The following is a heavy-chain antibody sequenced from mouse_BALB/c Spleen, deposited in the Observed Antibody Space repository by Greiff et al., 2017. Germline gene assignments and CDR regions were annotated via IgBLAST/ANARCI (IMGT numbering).Heavy chain of an antibody. V-gene: IGHV1-7*01. D-gene: IGHD1-1*01. CDR3: ARSIYYGSSYWYFDV. CDR2: INPSTGYT. J-gene: IGHJ1*01. CDR1: GYTFTSYW. Sequence: QVQLKQSGAELAKPGASVKMSCKASGYTFTSYWMHWVKQRPGQGLEWIGYINPSTGYTEYNQKFKDKATLTADKSSSTAYMQLSSLTSEDSAVYYCARSIYYGSSYWYFDVWGAGTTVTVSS.